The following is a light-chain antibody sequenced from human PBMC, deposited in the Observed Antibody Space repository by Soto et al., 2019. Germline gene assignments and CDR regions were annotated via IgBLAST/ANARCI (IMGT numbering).Light chain of an antibody. CDR1: QSVSSTY. CDR2: GAS. Sequence: EIVLTQSPGTLSLSPGERATLSCRASQSVSSTYLGWYQQRPGQAPRLLIYGASSRATGIPDRFSGSGSGTDFTLTISRLEPEDFGVYYCQQYGRSPWTFGQGTKVDIK. CDR3: QQYGRSPWT. J-gene: IGKJ1*01. V-gene: IGKV3-20*01.